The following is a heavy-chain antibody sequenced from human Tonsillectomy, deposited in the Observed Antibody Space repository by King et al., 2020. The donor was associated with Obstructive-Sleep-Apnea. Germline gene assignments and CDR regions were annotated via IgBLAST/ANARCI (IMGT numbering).Heavy chain of an antibody. V-gene: IGHV3-21*01. J-gene: IGHJ4*02. CDR2: ISSSSSYI. D-gene: IGHD2-2*01. CDR1: GFTFSSYS. Sequence: VQLVESGGGLVKPGGSLRLSCAASGFTFSSYSMNWVRQAPGKGLEWVSSISSSSSYIYYADSVKGRFTISRDNAKNSLYLQMNSLRAEDTAVYYYARGSPDCSSTSCNYFDYWGQGTLVTVSS. CDR3: ARGSPDCSSTSCNYFDY.